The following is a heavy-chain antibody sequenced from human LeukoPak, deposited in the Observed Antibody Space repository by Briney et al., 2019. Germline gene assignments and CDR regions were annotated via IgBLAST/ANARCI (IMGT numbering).Heavy chain of an antibody. J-gene: IGHJ6*03. CDR2: ISGSGGST. Sequence: GGSLRLSCAASGFTFSSYGMSWVRQAPGKGLEWVSAISGSGGSTYYADSVKGWFTISRDNSKNTLYLQMNSLRAEDTAVYYCAKDGYSSSWYRAPRYYYMDVWGKGTTVTISS. CDR1: GFTFSSYG. CDR3: AKDGYSSSWYRAPRYYYMDV. V-gene: IGHV3-23*01. D-gene: IGHD6-13*01.